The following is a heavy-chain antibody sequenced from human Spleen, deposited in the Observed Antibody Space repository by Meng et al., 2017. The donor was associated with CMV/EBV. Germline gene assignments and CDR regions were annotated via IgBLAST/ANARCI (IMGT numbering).Heavy chain of an antibody. V-gene: IGHV7-4-1*02. CDR3: ARDSEAADY. CDR2: INTNTGKP. CDR1: DYTFTTYG. J-gene: IGHJ4*02. D-gene: IGHD6-25*01. Sequence: LVQSGAELKKPGDSVRISCTASDYTFTTYGMNWVHQAPGQGLEWMGWINTNTGKPTYAQGLTGRFVFSLDTSVSTAYLQISSLKAEDTAVYYCARDSEAADYWGQGTLVTVSS.